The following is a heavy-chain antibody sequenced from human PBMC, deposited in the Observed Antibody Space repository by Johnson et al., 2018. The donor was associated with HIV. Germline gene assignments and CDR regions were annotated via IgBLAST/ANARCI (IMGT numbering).Heavy chain of an antibody. V-gene: IGHV3-30*14. D-gene: IGHD3-10*01. CDR3: ARDFSVRAFDI. J-gene: IGHJ3*02. Sequence: QEKLVESGGGVVQPGRSLRLSCAASRFTFSSFAMHWVRQAPGKGLEWVAVISYDASNKYYADSVKGRFTISRDSSKNTLYLQMNSLRAEDTAVYYCARDFSVRAFDIWGQGTMVTVSS. CDR1: RFTFSSFA. CDR2: ISYDASNK.